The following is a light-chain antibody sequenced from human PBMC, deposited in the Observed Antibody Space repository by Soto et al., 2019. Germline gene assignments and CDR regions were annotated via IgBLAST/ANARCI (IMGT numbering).Light chain of an antibody. Sequence: IQLSQSPSSLSASVGDRVTITCRASQGISSAFAWYQQKPGEAPKLLIYDAFTLESGVPLRFSGSGSGADFTLTISSLQPEDFAVYYCQQYNNWPITFGQGTRLEIK. CDR2: DAF. CDR3: QQYNNWPIT. V-gene: IGKV1D-13*01. J-gene: IGKJ5*01. CDR1: QGISSA.